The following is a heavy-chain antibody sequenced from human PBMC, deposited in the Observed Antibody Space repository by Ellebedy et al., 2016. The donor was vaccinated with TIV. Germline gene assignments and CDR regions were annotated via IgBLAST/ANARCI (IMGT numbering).Heavy chain of an antibody. V-gene: IGHV3-23*01. CDR3: VKGGWLDY. CDR2: IEPGGGNI. Sequence: GESLKISCAASGFSFSTFEMSWVRQAPGKGLEWVSMIEPGGGNIHYAASVRGRFSNSRDNSRNTLYLEMNSLRDEDTAIYYCVKGGWLDYWGPGTLVTVSS. CDR1: GFSFSTFE. D-gene: IGHD6-19*01. J-gene: IGHJ4*02.